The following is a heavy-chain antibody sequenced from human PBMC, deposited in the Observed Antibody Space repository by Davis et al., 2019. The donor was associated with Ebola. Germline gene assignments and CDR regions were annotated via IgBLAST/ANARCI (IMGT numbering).Heavy chain of an antibody. D-gene: IGHD1-26*01. CDR2: IYYTWTT. J-gene: IGHJ5*02. V-gene: IGHV4-59*01. CDR3: ARHWRGTYYRHRWFDP. Sequence: SETLSLTCTVSGGSISTYYWCWIRQSPGKGLEWIGNIYYTWTTKYNPSLESRVTISVDTSNNAFSLKLRSVTAADTAVYYCARHWRGTYYRHRWFDPWGQGTLVTVSS. CDR1: GGSISTYY.